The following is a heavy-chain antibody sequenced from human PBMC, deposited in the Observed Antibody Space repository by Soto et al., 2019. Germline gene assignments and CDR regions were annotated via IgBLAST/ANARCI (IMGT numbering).Heavy chain of an antibody. D-gene: IGHD5-18*01. Sequence: GGSLRLSCAASGFNFSSYGMHWVRQAPGKGLEWVAVIWYDGSNKYYTDSVKGRFTISRDNSKNTLYLQMNSLRAEDTAVYYCAATPDTDYYYYYYMDVWGKGTTVTVSS. V-gene: IGHV3-33*01. CDR2: IWYDGSNK. CDR3: AATPDTDYYYYYYMDV. J-gene: IGHJ6*03. CDR1: GFNFSSYG.